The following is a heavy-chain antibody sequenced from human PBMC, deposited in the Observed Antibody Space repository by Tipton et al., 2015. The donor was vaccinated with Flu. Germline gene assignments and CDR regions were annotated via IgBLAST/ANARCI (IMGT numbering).Heavy chain of an antibody. J-gene: IGHJ4*02. V-gene: IGHV1-18*01. CDR3: ARREEGYYYGSGYY. D-gene: IGHD3-10*01. CDR2: ISAYNGNT. CDR1: GYTFTSYG. Sequence: QSGAEVKKPGASVKVSCKASGYTFTSYGISWVRQAPGQGLEWLGWISAYNGNTNYAQKLQGRDTMTTDTSTSTAYMELRSLRSDDTAVYYCARREEGYYYGSGYYWGQGTLVTVSS.